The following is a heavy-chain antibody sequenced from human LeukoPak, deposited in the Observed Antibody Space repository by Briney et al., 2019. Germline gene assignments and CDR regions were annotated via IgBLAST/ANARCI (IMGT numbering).Heavy chain of an antibody. CDR1: GFTFDDYG. Sequence: GGSLRLSCAASGFTFDDYGMSWVRQAPGKGLEWVSGINWNGGSTGYADSVKGRFTISRDNAKNSLYLQMNSLRAEDTALYYCARDWGIAAQANFDYWGQGTLVTVSS. CDR3: ARDWGIAAQANFDY. V-gene: IGHV3-20*04. J-gene: IGHJ4*02. D-gene: IGHD6-13*01. CDR2: INWNGGST.